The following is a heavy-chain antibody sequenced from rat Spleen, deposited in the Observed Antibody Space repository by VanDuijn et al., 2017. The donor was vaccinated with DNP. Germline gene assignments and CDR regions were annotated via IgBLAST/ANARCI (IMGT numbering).Heavy chain of an antibody. J-gene: IGHJ4*01. Sequence: EVKLVESGGGLVQPGRSLKLSCAASGFTFSDYYMAWVRQAPTKGLEWVTSISTSGEYTYYGDSVKGRFTISRDNAKSTLYLQMNSLGSEETATYYCTRRKRVFGVRDYAMDAWGQGTSVTVSS. CDR1: GFTFSDYY. V-gene: IGHV5S11*01. D-gene: IGHD4-3*01. CDR2: ISTSGEYT. CDR3: TRRKRVFGVRDYAMDA.